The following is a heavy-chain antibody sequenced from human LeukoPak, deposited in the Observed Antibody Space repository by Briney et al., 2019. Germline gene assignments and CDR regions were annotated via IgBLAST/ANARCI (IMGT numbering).Heavy chain of an antibody. D-gene: IGHD5-12*01. J-gene: IGHJ4*02. CDR3: ARAKVIVATTTFDY. CDR2: ISSSGSTI. V-gene: IGHV3-11*01. CDR1: GFTFSDYY. Sequence: GGSLRLSCAASGFTFSDYYMSWIRQAPGKGLEWVSYISSSGSTIYYADSVKGRFTISREHAKDSLYLPMKSLRAEHTAVYFCARAKVIVATTTFDYGGQGTLVTVSS.